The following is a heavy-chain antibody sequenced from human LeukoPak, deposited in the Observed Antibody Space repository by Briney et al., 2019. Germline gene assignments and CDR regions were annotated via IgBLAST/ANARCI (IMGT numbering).Heavy chain of an antibody. CDR1: RGSFSGYY. CDR3: AGGKRYCSNTSCYTPWFDP. V-gene: IGHV4-34*01. D-gene: IGHD2-2*02. J-gene: IGHJ5*02. Sequence: SETLSLTCAVYRGSFSGYYWSWIRQPPGKGLEWIGEINHGGSTNYNSSLKSRVTISIDTSKNQLSLKLSSVTAADTAVYYCAGGKRYCSNTSCYTPWFDPWGQGTLVTVSS. CDR2: INHGGST.